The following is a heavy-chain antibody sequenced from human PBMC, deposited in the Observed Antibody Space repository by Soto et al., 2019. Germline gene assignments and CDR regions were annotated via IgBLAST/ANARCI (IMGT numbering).Heavy chain of an antibody. CDR1: GFTFSSYA. CDR3: AKSPNIVVVTLYGMDV. D-gene: IGHD2-21*02. CDR2: ISGSGGST. V-gene: IGHV3-23*01. Sequence: GGSLRLSCAASGFTFSSYAMSWVRQAPGKGLEWVSAISGSGGSTYYADSVKGRFTISRDNPKNTLYLQMNSLRAEDTAVYYCAKSPNIVVVTLYGMDVWGQGTTVTVSS. J-gene: IGHJ6*02.